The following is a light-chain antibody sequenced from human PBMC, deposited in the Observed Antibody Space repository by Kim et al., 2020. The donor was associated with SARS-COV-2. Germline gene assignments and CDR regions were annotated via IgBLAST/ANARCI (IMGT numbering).Light chain of an antibody. Sequence: ALGKTVRITCQGDSLRSYYAGWYQQKPGQAPVLVIYGKNNRPSGIPDRFSGSSSGNTASLSITGAQAEDEADYCCNSRDSSGNHWVFGGGTQLTV. CDR2: GKN. CDR1: SLRSYY. J-gene: IGLJ3*02. CDR3: NSRDSSGNHWV. V-gene: IGLV3-19*01.